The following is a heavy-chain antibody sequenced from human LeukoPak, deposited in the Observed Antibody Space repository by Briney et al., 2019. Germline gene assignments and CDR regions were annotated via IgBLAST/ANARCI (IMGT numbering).Heavy chain of an antibody. Sequence: GGSLRLSCAASGFIFSRYWMYWVRQAPGKGLVWVSHINGDGTITNYADFVKGRFTISRDNAKNTLYLQMNSLRAEDTALYYCASLTHYDSRSFAFDIWGRGTMVTVSS. D-gene: IGHD3-22*01. CDR1: GFIFSRYW. J-gene: IGHJ3*02. CDR2: INGDGTIT. V-gene: IGHV3-74*01. CDR3: ASLTHYDSRSFAFDI.